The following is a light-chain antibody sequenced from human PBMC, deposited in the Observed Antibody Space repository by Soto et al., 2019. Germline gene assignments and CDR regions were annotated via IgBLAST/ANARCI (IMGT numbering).Light chain of an antibody. CDR2: DVN. V-gene: IGLV2-14*01. Sequence: QSALTQPASVSGSPGQSITISCTGTSSDVGGYDYVSWYQQHPGKAPQLMIYDVNNRPSGVSNRFSGSKSGNTASLTISGLRAEDEADYYCSSYTSSSTLVFGTGTKVTVL. CDR1: SSDVGGYDY. CDR3: SSYTSSSTLV. J-gene: IGLJ1*01.